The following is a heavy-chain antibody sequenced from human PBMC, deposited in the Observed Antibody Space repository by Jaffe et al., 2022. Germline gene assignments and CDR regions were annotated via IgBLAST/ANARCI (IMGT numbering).Heavy chain of an antibody. Sequence: EVQLLESGGGLVQPGGSLRLSCAASGFTFSSYAMSWVRQAPGKGLEWVSAISGSGGSTYYADSVKGRFTISRDNSKNTLYLQMNSLRAEDTAVYYCAKDPTSTYLEWLPAFDYWGQGTLVTVSS. V-gene: IGHV3-23*01. CDR2: ISGSGGST. CDR1: GFTFSSYA. D-gene: IGHD3-3*02. J-gene: IGHJ4*02. CDR3: AKDPTSTYLEWLPAFDY.